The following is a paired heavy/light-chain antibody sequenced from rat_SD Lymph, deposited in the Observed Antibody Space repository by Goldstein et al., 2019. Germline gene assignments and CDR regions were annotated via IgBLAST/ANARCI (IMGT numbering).Light chain of an antibody. CDR1: QNVGSN. J-gene: IGKJ1*01. CDR3: MQSNSYPPWT. V-gene: IGKV6S10*01. Sequence: DIVMTQSPTSMSISVGDRVTMNCKASQNVGSNVDWYQQKTGQSPKLLIYKASNRYTGVPDRFTGSGSGTDFTFTISNMQAEDLAVYYCMQSNSYPPWTFGGGTKLELK. CDR2: KAS.
Heavy chain of an antibody. CDR3: ARHGSPLYNWFAY. D-gene: IGHD1-3*01. Sequence: EVQLVESGGGLVQPGRSLKLSCVASGFTFSNYGMNWIRQAPGKGLEWVAYISSGSSYIYYAETVKGRFTISRDNAKNTLYLQMTSLRSEDTALYYCARHGSPLYNWFAYWGQGTLVTVSS. CDR2: ISSGSSYI. J-gene: IGHJ3*01. V-gene: IGHV5-34*01. CDR1: GFTFSNYG.